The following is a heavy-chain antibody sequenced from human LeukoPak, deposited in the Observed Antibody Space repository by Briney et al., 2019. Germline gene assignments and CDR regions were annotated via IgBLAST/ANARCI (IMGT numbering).Heavy chain of an antibody. Sequence: GGSLRLSCAASGFTFSTHSMSWVRQSPGKGLEWVSSISSGSSHIYYADSMQGRFTISRDNAKNSLYLQMNSLRAEDTAVYYCARDTAMDTLFDYWGQGTLVTVSS. CDR2: ISSGSSHI. V-gene: IGHV3-21*01. D-gene: IGHD5-18*01. J-gene: IGHJ4*02. CDR1: GFTFSTHS. CDR3: ARDTAMDTLFDY.